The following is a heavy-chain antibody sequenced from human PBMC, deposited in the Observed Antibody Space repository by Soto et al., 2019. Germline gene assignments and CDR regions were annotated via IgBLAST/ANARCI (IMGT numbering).Heavy chain of an antibody. J-gene: IGHJ4*02. V-gene: IGHV1-2*04. CDR2: INPNSGGT. CDR1: GYTFTGYY. D-gene: IGHD3-22*01. CDR3: ARAHHYYDSSGYSSSFDY. Sequence: ASVKVSCKASGYTFTGYYMHWVRQAPGQGLEWMGWINPNSGGTNYAQKFQGWATMTRDTSISTAYMELSRLRSDDTAVYYCARAHHYYDSSGYSSSFDYWGQGTLVTVSS.